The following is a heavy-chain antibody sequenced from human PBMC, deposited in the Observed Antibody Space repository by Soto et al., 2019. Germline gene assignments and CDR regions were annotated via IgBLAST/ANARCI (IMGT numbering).Heavy chain of an antibody. CDR1: GFIFSNYA. CDR2: ISGSGGST. J-gene: IGHJ6*02. D-gene: IGHD2-8*02. CDR3: VNGGVLPNFYYYGMDV. Sequence: GGSLRLSCAASGFIFSNYAMSWVRQAPGKGLEWVSGISGSGGSTYYADSVKGRFTISRGNSKNTLYLQMNSLRAEDTAVYYCVNGGVLPNFYYYGMDVWGQGTTVTVSS. V-gene: IGHV3-23*01.